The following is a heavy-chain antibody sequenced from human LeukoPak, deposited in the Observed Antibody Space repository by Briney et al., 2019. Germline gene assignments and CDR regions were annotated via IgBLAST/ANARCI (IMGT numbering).Heavy chain of an antibody. V-gene: IGHV3-30-3*01. Sequence: PGRSLRLSCAASGFTFSNSAMHRVRQAPGKGLEWVAVISYDGSKKFYADSVKGRFTISRDNSKNTLYLQMSLLRADDTAVYYCARDLNDRSGNSCYFDNWGQGTLVTVSS. J-gene: IGHJ4*02. D-gene: IGHD3-22*01. CDR3: ARDLNDRSGNSCYFDN. CDR2: ISYDGSKK. CDR1: GFTFSNSA.